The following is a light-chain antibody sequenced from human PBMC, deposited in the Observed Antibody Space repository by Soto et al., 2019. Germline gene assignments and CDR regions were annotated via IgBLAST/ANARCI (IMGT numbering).Light chain of an antibody. CDR2: DAS. CDR3: QQFDYLPFT. Sequence: DLQMTQSPSSLSASVGDRVAITCQATQDISKSVNWYQQKAGKAPRLLIYDASNLQTGVPSRFSGSGSGTDFTFIISSLQTVDIATYYCQQFDYLPFTFGPGTKVDSK. CDR1: QDISKS. J-gene: IGKJ3*01. V-gene: IGKV1-33*01.